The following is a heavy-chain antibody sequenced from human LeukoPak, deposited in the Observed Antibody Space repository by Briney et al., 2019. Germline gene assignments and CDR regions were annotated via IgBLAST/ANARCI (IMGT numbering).Heavy chain of an antibody. V-gene: IGHV1-2*02. CDR1: GYTFTGYY. Sequence: GASVKVSCKASGYTFTGYYMHWVRQAPGQGLEWMGWINPNSGGTNYAQKFQGRVTMTRDTSISTAYMELSRLRSDDTAVYYCARGPQYYDFYYYYMDVWGKGTTVTVSS. D-gene: IGHD3-3*01. CDR3: ARGPQYYDFYYYYMDV. CDR2: INPNSGGT. J-gene: IGHJ6*03.